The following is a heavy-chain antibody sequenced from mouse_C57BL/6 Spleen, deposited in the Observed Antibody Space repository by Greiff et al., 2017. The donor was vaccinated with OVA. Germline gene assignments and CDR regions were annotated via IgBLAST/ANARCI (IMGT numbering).Heavy chain of an antibody. J-gene: IGHJ4*01. V-gene: IGHV1-52*01. Sequence: QVQLQQPGAELVRPGSSVKLSCKASGYTFTSYWMHWVKQRPIQGLEWIGNIDPSDSETHYNQKFKDKATLTVDKSSSTAYMQLSSLTSEDSAVYYCARKGSSGYAMDYWGQGTSVTVSS. CDR1: GYTFTSYW. D-gene: IGHD3-2*02. CDR2: IDPSDSET. CDR3: ARKGSSGYAMDY.